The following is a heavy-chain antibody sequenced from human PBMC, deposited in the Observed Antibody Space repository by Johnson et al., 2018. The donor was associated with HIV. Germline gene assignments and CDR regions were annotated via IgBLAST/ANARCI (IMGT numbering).Heavy chain of an antibody. D-gene: IGHD1-26*01. CDR2: IKSKTDGETT. V-gene: IGHV3-15*01. J-gene: IGHJ3*02. CDR1: GFSFSNAW. CDR3: AKSSRGSTTFDAFDI. Sequence: VQLVESGGGLVKAGGSLRLSCAASGFSFSNAWMSWVRQAPGKGLEWVGRIKSKTDGETTDYAAPVKGRFTTSRDDSKNTLYLQLNSLKTEDTAMYYCAKSSRGSTTFDAFDIWGQGTMVTVSS.